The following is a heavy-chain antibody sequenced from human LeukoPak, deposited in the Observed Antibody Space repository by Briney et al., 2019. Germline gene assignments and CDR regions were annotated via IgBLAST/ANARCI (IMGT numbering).Heavy chain of an antibody. D-gene: IGHD3-10*01. Sequence: SETLSLTCTVSGGSITGSRYYCGWIRQPPGKGLEWLGNIYYSGSIDHNPSLKSRLTISLDTSKNQFSLKLSSVTAADTAVYYCATPSGNAYDVWGQGTMVTVSS. CDR3: ATPSGNAYDV. CDR1: GGSITGSRYY. CDR2: IYYSGSI. V-gene: IGHV4-39*07. J-gene: IGHJ3*01.